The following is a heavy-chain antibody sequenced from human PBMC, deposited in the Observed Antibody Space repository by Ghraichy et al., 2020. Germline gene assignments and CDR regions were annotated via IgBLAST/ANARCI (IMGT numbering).Heavy chain of an antibody. J-gene: IGHJ4*02. CDR3: ARGEPIVVRGYSYEPIDY. D-gene: IGHD5-18*01. Sequence: GGSLRLSCAASGFTFSNYNMNWVRQAPGKGLEWVSSISSSSSYIYYADSVKGRFTISRDNAKNSLYLQMNSLRAEDTAVYYCARGEPIVVRGYSYEPIDYWGQGTLVTVSS. CDR2: ISSSSSYI. V-gene: IGHV3-21*01. CDR1: GFTFSNYN.